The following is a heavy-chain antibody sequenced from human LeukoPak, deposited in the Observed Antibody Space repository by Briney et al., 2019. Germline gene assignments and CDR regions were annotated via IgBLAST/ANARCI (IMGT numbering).Heavy chain of an antibody. V-gene: IGHV3-33*08. D-gene: IGHD5-18*01. CDR1: GFHFSSYG. Sequence: GRSLRLSCAASGFHFSSYGMQWVRQAPAQGLEWVAVIWNDGTKKYYEDSVKGRFNISRDDSKNMLHLQMNSVRAEDTAVYYCVRDNYNGYPDYWGQGTRVTVSS. CDR2: IWNDGTKK. J-gene: IGHJ4*02. CDR3: VRDNYNGYPDY.